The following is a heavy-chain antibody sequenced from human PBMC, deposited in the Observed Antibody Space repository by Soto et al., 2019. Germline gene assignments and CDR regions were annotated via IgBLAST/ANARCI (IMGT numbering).Heavy chain of an antibody. D-gene: IGHD2-2*01. CDR2: ISAYNGNT. J-gene: IGHJ5*02. V-gene: IGHV1-18*01. Sequence: GASVKVSCKASGYTFTSYGISWVRQAPGQGLEWMGWISAYNGNTNYAQKLQGRVTMTTDTSTSTAYMELRSLRSDDTAVYYCARDRRSSTSCLPWFDPWGQGTLVTVS. CDR3: ARDRRSSTSCLPWFDP. CDR1: GYTFTSYG.